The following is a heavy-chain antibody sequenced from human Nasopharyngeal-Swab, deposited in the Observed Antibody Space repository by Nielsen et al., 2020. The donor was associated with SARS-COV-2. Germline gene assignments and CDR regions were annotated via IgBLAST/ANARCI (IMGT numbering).Heavy chain of an antibody. V-gene: IGHV3-30*18. Sequence: KGLEWVAVISYDGTNNKYYGDSVKGRFTISRDNSKNTLYLQMNSLRAEDTAVYYCAKLIAVTGSDYWGQGTLVTVSS. CDR3: AKLIAVTGSDY. CDR2: ISYDGTNNK. J-gene: IGHJ4*02. D-gene: IGHD6-19*01.